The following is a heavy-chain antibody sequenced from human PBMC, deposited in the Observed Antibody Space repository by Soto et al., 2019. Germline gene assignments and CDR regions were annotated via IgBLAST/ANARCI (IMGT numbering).Heavy chain of an antibody. CDR2: IYYRGNA. CDR1: DDSINSDKYY. V-gene: IGHV4-39*01. D-gene: IGHD3-9*01. J-gene: IGHJ4*02. CDR3: ARLEGLATISYYFDF. Sequence: QLQLQESGPGLVKPSETLSLTCSVSDDSINSDKYYWGWIRQPPGKALEWIGSIYYRGNAYYNPSLQNRVTISLDKSKSQFSLKLNTLTAADSAVYFCARLEGLATISYYFDFWGPGALVTVSS.